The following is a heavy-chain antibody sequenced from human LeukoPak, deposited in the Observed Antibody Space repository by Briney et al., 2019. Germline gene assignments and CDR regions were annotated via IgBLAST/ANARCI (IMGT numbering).Heavy chain of an antibody. CDR1: GGSFSGYY. Sequence: RTSETLSLTCAVYGGSFSGYYWSWIRQPPGKGLEWIGSIYYSGSTYYNPSLKSRVTISVDTSKNQFSLKLSSVTAADTAVYYCAVSRIVGATPPSLFDYWGQGTLVTVSS. V-gene: IGHV4-34*01. D-gene: IGHD1-26*01. J-gene: IGHJ4*02. CDR2: IYYSGST. CDR3: AVSRIVGATPPSLFDY.